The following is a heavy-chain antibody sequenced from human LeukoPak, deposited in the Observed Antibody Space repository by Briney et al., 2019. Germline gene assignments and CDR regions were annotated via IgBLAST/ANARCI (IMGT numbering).Heavy chain of an antibody. CDR3: AREKDEGFDY. CDR1: GFTFSTYP. Sequence: GGSLRLSCAASGFTFSTYPMNWVRQAPGKGLEWVSSIGGSSSSIYYADPVKGRFTISRDNARNSLYLQMNSLRAEDTAIYYCAREKDEGFDYWGQGTLVTVSS. V-gene: IGHV3-21*01. CDR2: IGGSSSSI. J-gene: IGHJ4*02.